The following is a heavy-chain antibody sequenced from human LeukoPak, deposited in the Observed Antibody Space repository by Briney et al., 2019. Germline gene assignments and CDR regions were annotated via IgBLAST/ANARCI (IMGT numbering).Heavy chain of an antibody. Sequence: GGSLRLSCAASGFTFSRYGMHWVRQASGRGLEWVGGIRSKANSYARVYAASVKGRFTISRDDSKNTAYLQMNSLKTEDTAIYYCTTFGIVDDYWGQGTLVTVSS. CDR1: GFTFSRYG. CDR3: TTFGIVDDY. J-gene: IGHJ4*02. D-gene: IGHD3-22*01. CDR2: IRSKANSYAR. V-gene: IGHV3-73*01.